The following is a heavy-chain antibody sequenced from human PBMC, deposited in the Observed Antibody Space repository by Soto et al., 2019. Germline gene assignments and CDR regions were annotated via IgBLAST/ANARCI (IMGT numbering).Heavy chain of an antibody. V-gene: IGHV3-33*01. CDR1: GFTFSSYG. J-gene: IGHJ4*02. CDR3: ARGHDILTGYYTSPNDY. D-gene: IGHD3-9*01. Sequence: QVQLVESGGGVVQPGRSLRLSCAASGFTFSSYGMHWVRQAPGKGLEWVAVIWYDGSNKYYADSVKGRFTISRDNSKNTLYLQMNSLRDEDTAVYYCARGHDILTGYYTSPNDYWGQGTLVTVSS. CDR2: IWYDGSNK.